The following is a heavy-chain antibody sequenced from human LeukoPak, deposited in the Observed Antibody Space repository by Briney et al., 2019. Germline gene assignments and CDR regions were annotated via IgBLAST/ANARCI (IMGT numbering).Heavy chain of an antibody. CDR3: AKDVTHFGIMYPYPPHY. V-gene: IGHV3-30*18. CDR1: GFTFSSYG. D-gene: IGHD1-14*01. CDR2: ISYDGSNE. Sequence: GGSLRLSCAASGFTFSSYGIHWVRQAPGKGLEWVAVISYDGSNEYYADSVKGRFTISRDNSKNTLYLQMNSLRAEDTAVYYCAKDVTHFGIMYPYPPHYWGQGTLVTVSS. J-gene: IGHJ4*02.